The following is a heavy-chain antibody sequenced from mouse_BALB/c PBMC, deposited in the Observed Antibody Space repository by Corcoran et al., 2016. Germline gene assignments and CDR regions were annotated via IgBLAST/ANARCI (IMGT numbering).Heavy chain of an antibody. Sequence: QVQLQQSGAELMKPGASVKISCKATGYTFSSYWIEWVKQRPGHGLEWIGEILPGSGSTNYNEKFKGKATFTADTSSNTAYMQLSSLTSEDSAVYYCAKSLLNYAMDYWGQGTSVPVSS. J-gene: IGHJ4*01. V-gene: IGHV1-9*01. D-gene: IGHD1-2*01. CDR1: GYTFSSYW. CDR2: ILPGSGST. CDR3: AKSLLNYAMDY.